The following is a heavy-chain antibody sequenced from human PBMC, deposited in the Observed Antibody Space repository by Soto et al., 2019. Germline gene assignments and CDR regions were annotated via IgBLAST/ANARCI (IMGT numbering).Heavy chain of an antibody. Sequence: QITLKESGPPLVKPTQTLTLTCTFSGFSLSTSGVGVGWIRQPPGKALEWLALIYWNDDKRYSPSLKSRLTITKDTAKNQVVLTMTNMNHVDTATYYCAHSMYYYDSSGYYFSDAFDIWGQGTMVTVSS. V-gene: IGHV2-5*01. CDR2: IYWNDDK. J-gene: IGHJ3*02. CDR3: AHSMYYYDSSGYYFSDAFDI. CDR1: GFSLSTSGVG. D-gene: IGHD3-22*01.